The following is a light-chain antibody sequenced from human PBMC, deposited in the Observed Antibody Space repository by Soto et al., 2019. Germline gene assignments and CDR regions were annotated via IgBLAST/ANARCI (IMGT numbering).Light chain of an antibody. CDR1: NSNIGTNY. Sequence: QSVLTQPPSVSGTPGQRVTISCSGGNSNIGTNYVHWFQQLPGTAPKVLSNRDNQRPSGVPDRSSGSKSGTSASLAISGLRSEDEAEYYCAAWDDTVRSYVFGTGTKLTVL. CDR3: AAWDDTVRSYV. V-gene: IGLV1-47*01. J-gene: IGLJ1*01. CDR2: RDN.